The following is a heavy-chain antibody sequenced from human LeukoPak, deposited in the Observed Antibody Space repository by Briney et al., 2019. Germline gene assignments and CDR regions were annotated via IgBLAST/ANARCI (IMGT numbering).Heavy chain of an antibody. Sequence: ASVKVSCKASEGTFSSYAISWVRQAPGQGLEWMGGIIPIFGTAYYAQKFQGRVTITADESTSTAYMELSSLRSEDTAVYYCARVMDYSNFHHYYYYYMDVWGNGTTVTVSS. D-gene: IGHD4-11*01. CDR3: ARVMDYSNFHHYYYYYMDV. V-gene: IGHV1-69*13. J-gene: IGHJ6*03. CDR2: IIPIFGTA. CDR1: EGTFSSYA.